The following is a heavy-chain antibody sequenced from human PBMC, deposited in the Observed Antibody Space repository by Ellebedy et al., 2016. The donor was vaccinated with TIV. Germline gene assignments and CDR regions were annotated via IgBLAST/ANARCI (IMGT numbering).Heavy chain of an antibody. Sequence: ASVKVSXXASGYTFTGYYMHWVRQAPGQGLEWMGWINPNSGGTNYAQKFQGRVTMTRDTSISTAYMELSRLRSDDTAVYYCARVLSLGYSSSWYDYWGQGTLVTVSS. CDR1: GYTFTGYY. CDR3: ARVLSLGYSSSWYDY. V-gene: IGHV1-2*02. J-gene: IGHJ4*02. D-gene: IGHD6-13*01. CDR2: INPNSGGT.